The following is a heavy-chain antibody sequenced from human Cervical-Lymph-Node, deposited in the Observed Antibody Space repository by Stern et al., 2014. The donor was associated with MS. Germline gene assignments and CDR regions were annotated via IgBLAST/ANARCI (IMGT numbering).Heavy chain of an antibody. CDR3: ARGAYCGGDCYWGWFDS. CDR2: IITLFGAA. CDR1: GDTFSDHS. J-gene: IGHJ5*01. D-gene: IGHD2-21*02. Sequence: VQLVESGAEVKRPGSSVTVSCKSSGDTFSDHSISWLRRAPGHGLEWGGGIITLFGAADYAQMFQGRVTITADESTTTSYMELSSLRSEDTAMYYCARGAYCGGDCYWGWFDSWGQGTLVTVSS. V-gene: IGHV1-69*01.